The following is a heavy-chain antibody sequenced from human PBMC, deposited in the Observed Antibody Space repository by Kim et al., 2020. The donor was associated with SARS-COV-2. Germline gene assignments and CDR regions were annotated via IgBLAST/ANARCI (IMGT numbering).Heavy chain of an antibody. CDR3: ARQGRGVTAIEPQPNWFDP. CDR2: IYHSGST. J-gene: IGHJ5*02. D-gene: IGHD2-21*02. V-gene: IGHV4-4*02. CDR1: GGSISSTNW. Sequence: SDTLSLTCAVSGGSISSTNWWSWVRQPPGKGLEWIGEIYHSGSTNYNPSLKSRVTISVDKSKNQFSLKLSSVTAADTAVYYCARQGRGVTAIEPQPNWFDPWGQGTLVTVSS.